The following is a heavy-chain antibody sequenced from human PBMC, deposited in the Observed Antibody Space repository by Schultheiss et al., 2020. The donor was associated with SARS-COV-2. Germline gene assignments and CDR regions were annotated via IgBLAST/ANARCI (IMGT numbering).Heavy chain of an antibody. V-gene: IGHV4-31*03. D-gene: IGHD3-22*01. J-gene: IGHJ3*02. CDR3: ARGSYDSSGYDAFDI. CDR2: IYYSGST. Sequence: SETLSLTCTVSGGSISSGGYYWSWIRQHPGKGLEWIGYIYYSGSTNYNPSLKSRVTISVDTSKNQFSLKLSSVTAADTAVYYCARGSYDSSGYDAFDIWGQGTMVTVSS. CDR1: GGSISSGGYY.